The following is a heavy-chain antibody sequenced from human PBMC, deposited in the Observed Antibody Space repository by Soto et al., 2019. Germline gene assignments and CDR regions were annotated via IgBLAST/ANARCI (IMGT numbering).Heavy chain of an antibody. V-gene: IGHV1-8*01. CDR3: ARGALGYCSSTSCYANWLDP. Sequence: ASVKVSCKASGYTFTSYDINWVRQATGQGLEWMGWMNPNSGNTGYAQKFQGRVTMTRNTSISTAYMELSSLRSEDTAVYYCARGALGYCSSTSCYANWLDPWGQGTLVTVSS. J-gene: IGHJ5*02. CDR2: MNPNSGNT. D-gene: IGHD2-2*01. CDR1: GYTFTSYD.